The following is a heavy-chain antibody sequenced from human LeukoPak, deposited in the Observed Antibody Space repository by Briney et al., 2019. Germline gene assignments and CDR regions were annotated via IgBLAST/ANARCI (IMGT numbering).Heavy chain of an antibody. CDR1: GDSVSSNSAA. Sequence: SQTLSLTCAISGDSVSSNSAAWDWISQSPSRGLEWLGRTYYRSKWYNDYAVSVKSRITINPDTSKNQFSLQLNSVTPEDTAVYYCARDSSSWHSYYYYGMDVWGQGTTVTVSS. CDR3: ARDSSSWHSYYYYGMDV. J-gene: IGHJ6*02. D-gene: IGHD6-13*01. V-gene: IGHV6-1*01. CDR2: TYYRSKWYN.